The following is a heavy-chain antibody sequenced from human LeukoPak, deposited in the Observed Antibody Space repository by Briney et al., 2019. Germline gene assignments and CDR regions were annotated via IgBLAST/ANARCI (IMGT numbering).Heavy chain of an antibody. V-gene: IGHV1-18*01. CDR3: ARADRDFWSRFNDY. J-gene: IGHJ4*02. Sequence: ASVKVSCKASGYTFTSYAMNWVRQAPGQGLEWMGWISSYNGNTKYAQKLQGRVTMTTDTSTSTAYMELRSLRSDDTAVYYCARADRDFWSRFNDYWGQGTLVTVSS. CDR1: GYTFTSYA. CDR2: ISSYNGNT. D-gene: IGHD3-3*01.